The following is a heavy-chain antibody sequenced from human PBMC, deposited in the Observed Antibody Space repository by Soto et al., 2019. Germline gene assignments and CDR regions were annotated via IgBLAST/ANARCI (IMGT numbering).Heavy chain of an antibody. D-gene: IGHD5-18*01. J-gene: IGHJ4*02. CDR3: ARARGYTYGFDH. V-gene: IGHV3-30-3*01. CDR2: ISYDGSTQ. Sequence: QVQFVESGGGVVQPGRSLRLSCAASGFTFSPYAMHWVRQAPGKGLEWVAFISYDGSTQYYADSVKGRCTISRDNPKNTVYLQMNSLRLVDTAVYFCARARGYTYGFDHWGQGTLVTVSS. CDR1: GFTFSPYA.